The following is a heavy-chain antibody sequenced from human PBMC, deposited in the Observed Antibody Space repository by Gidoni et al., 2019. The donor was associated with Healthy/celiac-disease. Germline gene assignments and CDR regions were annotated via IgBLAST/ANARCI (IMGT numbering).Heavy chain of an antibody. CDR1: GGSISSSSYY. J-gene: IGHJ4*02. CDR2: ICYSGST. CDR3: ASHDYGDYAVDY. Sequence: QLQLQESGPGLVKPSETLSLTCTVSGGSISSSSYYWGWIRQPPGKGLEWIGSICYSGSTYYNPSLKSRVTISVDTSKNQFSLKLSSVTAADTAVYYCASHDYGDYAVDYWGQGTLVTVSS. D-gene: IGHD4-17*01. V-gene: IGHV4-39*01.